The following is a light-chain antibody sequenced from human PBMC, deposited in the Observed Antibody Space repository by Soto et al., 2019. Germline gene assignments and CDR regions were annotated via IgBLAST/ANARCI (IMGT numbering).Light chain of an antibody. CDR1: QTSSSW. CDR2: KAS. V-gene: IGKV1-5*03. Sequence: DIQMTQSPSTLSGSVGERVAMTCRASQTSSSWLAWYQQKPGKAPKLLIYKASTLKSGVPSRFSGSGSGTEFTLTISSLQPDDFATYYCQHYNSYSEAFGQGTKVDIK. J-gene: IGKJ1*01. CDR3: QHYNSYSEA.